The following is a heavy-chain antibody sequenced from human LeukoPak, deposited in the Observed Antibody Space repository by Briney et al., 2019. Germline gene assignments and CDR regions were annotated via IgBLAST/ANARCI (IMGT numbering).Heavy chain of an antibody. J-gene: IGHJ4*02. CDR2: IYSGGST. V-gene: IGHV3-53*04. CDR3: ARVERLAYFDY. CDR1: GFSFGDYA. Sequence: GGSLRLSCAASGFSFGDYAMSWVRQAPGKGLEWVSVIYSGGSTYYADSVKGRFTISRHNSKNTLYLQMNSLRAEDTAVYYCARVERLAYFDYWGQGTLVTVSS. D-gene: IGHD1-1*01.